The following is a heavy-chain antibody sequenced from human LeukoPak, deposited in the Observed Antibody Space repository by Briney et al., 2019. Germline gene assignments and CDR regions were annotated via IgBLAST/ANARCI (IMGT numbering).Heavy chain of an antibody. J-gene: IGHJ4*02. CDR1: GYTFTNYG. CDR2: ISAYSGHT. V-gene: IGHV1-18*01. Sequence: ASVKVSCKASGYTFTNYGISWVRQAPGQGLEWMGWISAYSGHTKYVQRLQGRVTMTRDTSTSTVYMELSSLRSEDTAVYYCANSGSYVGFDYWGQGTLVTVSS. CDR3: ANSGSYVGFDY. D-gene: IGHD1-26*01.